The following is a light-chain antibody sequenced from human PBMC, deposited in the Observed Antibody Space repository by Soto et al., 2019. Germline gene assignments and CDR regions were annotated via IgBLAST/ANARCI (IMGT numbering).Light chain of an antibody. Sequence: EIVLTQSPATLSLSPGERATLSCRASQGVSSYLAWYQQKPGQAPRLLIYDASNRATGIPPRFSGSGSGTDFSLTIISLEPEDFAVYYCQQRRNWPHLYTFGQGTKLEIK. CDR1: QGVSSY. CDR2: DAS. V-gene: IGKV3-11*01. CDR3: QQRRNWPHLYT. J-gene: IGKJ2*01.